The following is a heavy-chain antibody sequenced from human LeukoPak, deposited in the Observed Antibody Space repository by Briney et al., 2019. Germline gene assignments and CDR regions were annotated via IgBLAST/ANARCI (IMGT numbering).Heavy chain of an antibody. CDR2: ISSSSSTI. CDR3: ARDGSGWYTGGGDY. J-gene: IGHJ4*02. D-gene: IGHD6-19*01. V-gene: IGHV3-48*01. Sequence: KPGGSLRLSCAASEFSFSSHGMSWVRQAPGKGLEWVSYISSSSSTIYYADSVKGRFTISRDNAKNSLYLQMNSLRAEDTAVYYCARDGSGWYTGGGDYWGQGTLVTVSS. CDR1: EFSFSSHG.